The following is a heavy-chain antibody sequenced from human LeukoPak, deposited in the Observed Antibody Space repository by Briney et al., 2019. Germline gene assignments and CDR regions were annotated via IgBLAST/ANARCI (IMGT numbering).Heavy chain of an antibody. CDR2: ISSSGSTI. J-gene: IGHJ4*02. Sequence: GGSLRLSCAASGFTFSSYEMNWVRQAPGKGLEWVSYISSSGSTINYAGSVKGRFTTSRDNAKNSLYLQMNSLRAEDTAVYYCAHISISWPDYWGQGTLVTVSS. CDR3: AHISISWPDY. V-gene: IGHV3-48*03. D-gene: IGHD6-13*01. CDR1: GFTFSSYE.